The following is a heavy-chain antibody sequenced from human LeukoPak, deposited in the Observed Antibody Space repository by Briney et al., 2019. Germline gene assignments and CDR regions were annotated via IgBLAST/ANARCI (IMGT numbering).Heavy chain of an antibody. Sequence: GESLKISCKGSGYSFTSYWIGWVRQMPGKGLEWMGIIYPGDSDTRYSPSFQGQVTISADKSISTAYLQWSSLKASDTAMYYCARPATVVTPGAYFDYWGQGTLVTVTS. CDR3: ARPATVVTPGAYFDY. V-gene: IGHV5-51*01. CDR1: GYSFTSYW. D-gene: IGHD4-23*01. J-gene: IGHJ4*02. CDR2: IYPGDSDT.